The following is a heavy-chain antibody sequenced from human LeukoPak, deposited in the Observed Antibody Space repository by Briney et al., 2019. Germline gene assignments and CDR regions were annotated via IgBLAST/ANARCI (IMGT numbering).Heavy chain of an antibody. CDR2: IASCESYN. CDR1: GFTFSRYG. CDR3: TYCNFAGNPEFDY. V-gene: IGHV3-30*03. Sequence: GGSLRLPCAASGFTFSRYGMQWVRQAPGKGGEWLSGIASCESYNSYAFSVKVRFTNSRHNSINTLYLQMNSLRTDDTAVYYCTYCNFAGNPEFDYWGRGTLVSVSS. D-gene: IGHD2/OR15-2a*01. J-gene: IGHJ4*02.